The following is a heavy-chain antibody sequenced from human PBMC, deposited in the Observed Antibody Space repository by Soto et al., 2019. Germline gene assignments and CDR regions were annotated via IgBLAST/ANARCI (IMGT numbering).Heavy chain of an antibody. V-gene: IGHV3-30*18. D-gene: IGHD3-10*01. CDR3: AKDLYPALLWFGESLNYSGMDV. CDR2: LSYDGRSN. CDR1: GFSFSNYG. J-gene: IGHJ6*02. Sequence: QVQLVESGGGVVQPGRSLRLSCAASGFSFSNYGMHWVRQAPGKGLGWVAVLSYDGRSNRYADSVKGRFTIYRDNSRNTLYRQMNNLGDDDTAVYYCAKDLYPALLWFGESLNYSGMDVWGQGTTVIVSS.